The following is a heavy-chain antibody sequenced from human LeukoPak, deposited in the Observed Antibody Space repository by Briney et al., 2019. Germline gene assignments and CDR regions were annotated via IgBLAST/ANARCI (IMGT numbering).Heavy chain of an antibody. Sequence: PGGSLRLSCAASGFTFDDYAMHWVRQAPGKGLEWVSLISGDGGSTYYADSVKGRFTISRDNSKNSLYLQMNSLRTEDTALYYCAKDRGDFDYDSSGYYSRRRYYYCGMDVWGQGTTVTVSS. J-gene: IGHJ6*02. V-gene: IGHV3-43*02. CDR3: AKDRGDFDYDSSGYYSRRRYYYCGMDV. D-gene: IGHD3-22*01. CDR2: ISGDGGST. CDR1: GFTFDDYA.